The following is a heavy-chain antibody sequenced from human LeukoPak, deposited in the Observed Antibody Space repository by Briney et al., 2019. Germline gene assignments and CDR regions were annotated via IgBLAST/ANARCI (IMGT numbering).Heavy chain of an antibody. Sequence: SGTLSLPRPVSGGSINSYYWGWIRPPPGKGLGWIGNIYYSGSTYYNESLESRVTISIDTSKNQFSLKLNSVTAADTAMYYCAKSGGYGLIDYWGQGTLVTVSS. CDR3: AKSGGYGLIDY. CDR2: IYYSGST. CDR1: GGSINSYY. J-gene: IGHJ4*02. V-gene: IGHV4-59*04. D-gene: IGHD1-26*01.